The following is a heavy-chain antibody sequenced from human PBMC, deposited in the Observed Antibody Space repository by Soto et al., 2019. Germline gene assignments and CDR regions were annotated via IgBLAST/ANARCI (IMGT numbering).Heavy chain of an antibody. Sequence: GGSLRLSCAASGFTFSNYAMHWVRQAPGKGLEWVAVISYDGSNKYYADSVKGRFTISRDNSKNTLYLQMNSLRAEDTAVYYCARDPLAVERPYWGQGTLVTVLL. V-gene: IGHV3-30-3*01. CDR3: ARDPLAVERPY. CDR2: ISYDGSNK. D-gene: IGHD6-19*01. CDR1: GFTFSNYA. J-gene: IGHJ4*02.